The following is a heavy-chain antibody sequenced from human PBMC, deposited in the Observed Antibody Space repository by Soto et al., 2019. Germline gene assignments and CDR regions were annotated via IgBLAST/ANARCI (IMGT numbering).Heavy chain of an antibody. CDR3: AARGYEDTGYDYSGRGMDV. CDR2: IYYSGST. J-gene: IGHJ6*02. D-gene: IGHD3-22*01. V-gene: IGHV4-30-4*01. CDR1: VGSINSGDYF. Sequence: QVALQESGPGLVKPSQTLSLTCTVSVGSINSGDYFRSWIRQPPGKGLEWIGYIYYSGSTNYNPSLQRRVTISVDTSKTQCSLRLTSVTAADTAVYYWAARGYEDTGYDYSGRGMDVWGRGTTVTVS.